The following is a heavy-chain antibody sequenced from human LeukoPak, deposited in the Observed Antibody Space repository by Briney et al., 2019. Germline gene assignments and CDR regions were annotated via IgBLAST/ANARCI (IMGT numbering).Heavy chain of an antibody. V-gene: IGHV3-53*01. CDR1: GFTVSNNY. CDR3: ARVLSDSSGWYHFDY. D-gene: IGHD6-19*01. CDR2: IYSGGGT. Sequence: GGSLRLSCAASGFTVSNNYMSWVRQAPGKGLEWVSVIYSGGGTYYADSVRGRFTISRDNSKNTLSLQMNSLRAEDTAVYYCARVLSDSSGWYHFDYWGQGTLVTVS. J-gene: IGHJ4*02.